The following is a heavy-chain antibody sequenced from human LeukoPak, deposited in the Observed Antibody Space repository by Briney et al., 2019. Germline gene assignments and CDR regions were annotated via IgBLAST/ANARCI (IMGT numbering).Heavy chain of an antibody. CDR2: INPSGST. CDR3: ARGEHNWNDLGWFDP. V-gene: IGHV4-34*01. CDR1: GGSFSGYF. J-gene: IGHJ5*02. D-gene: IGHD1-20*01. Sequence: SETLSLTCAVFGGSFSGYFWSWIRQPPGKGLEWIGEINPSGSTNYNPSLKSRVTISIDTSKNQFSLKLSSVTAADTAVYYCARGEHNWNDLGWFDPWGQGTLVTVSS.